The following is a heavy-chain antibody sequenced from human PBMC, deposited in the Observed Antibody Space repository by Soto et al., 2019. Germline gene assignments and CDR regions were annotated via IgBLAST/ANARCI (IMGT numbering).Heavy chain of an antibody. V-gene: IGHV5-10-1*01. Sequence: GESLKVSWKASGYSFTSYSISWVRQVPGRGLAWMRRIDRSDSFTNYSPYFPCHVTISADKAISTAYLQWSSLKASDTAMYYCARHPTPTYYYASSGYYPFQHWGEGTLVTVSS. CDR3: ARHPTPTYYYASSGYYPFQH. CDR2: IDRSDSFT. D-gene: IGHD3-22*01. J-gene: IGHJ1*01. CDR1: GYSFTSYS.